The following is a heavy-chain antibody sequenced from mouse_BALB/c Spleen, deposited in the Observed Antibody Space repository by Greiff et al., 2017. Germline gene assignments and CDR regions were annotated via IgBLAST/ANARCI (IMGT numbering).Heavy chain of an antibody. J-gene: IGHJ1*01. CDR3: ARAGRDWYFDV. CDR2: IWAGGST. Sequence: VKVVESGPGLVAPSQSLSITCTVSGFSLTSYGVHWVRQPPGKGLEWLGVIWAGGSTNYNSALMSRLSISKDNSKSQVFLKMNSLQTDDTAMYYCARAGRDWYFDVWGAGTTVTVSS. CDR1: GFSLTSYG. V-gene: IGHV2-9*02.